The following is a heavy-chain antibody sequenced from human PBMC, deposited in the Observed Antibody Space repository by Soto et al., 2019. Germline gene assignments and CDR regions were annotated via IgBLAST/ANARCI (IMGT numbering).Heavy chain of an antibody. CDR3: ARPIGSSSRYCIGGSCSSYYYYGMEV. CDR2: IDPSDSYT. D-gene: IGHD2-15*01. J-gene: IGHJ6*02. Sequence: GESLKISCKGSGYSFTSYWISWVRQMPGKGLEWMGRIDPSDSYTNYSPSFQGHVTISADKSISTAYLQWSSLKASDTAMYYCARPIGSSSRYCIGGSCSSYYYYGMEVCGQGTTVTVSS. V-gene: IGHV5-10-1*01. CDR1: GYSFTSYW.